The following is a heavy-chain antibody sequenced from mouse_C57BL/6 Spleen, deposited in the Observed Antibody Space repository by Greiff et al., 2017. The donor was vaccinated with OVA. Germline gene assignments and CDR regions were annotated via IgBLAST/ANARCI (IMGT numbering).Heavy chain of an antibody. J-gene: IGHJ1*03. CDR2: IDPEDGET. Sequence: EVQLQESGAELVKPGASVKLSCTASGFNIKDYYMHWVKQRTEQGLEWIGRIDPEDGETKYAPQFQGKATITDDQSSHTAYLQLSSLTSEDTAFYYCARSEGYGSSWWYFDVWGTGTTVTVSS. D-gene: IGHD1-1*01. CDR3: ARSEGYGSSWWYFDV. V-gene: IGHV14-2*01. CDR1: GFNIKDYY.